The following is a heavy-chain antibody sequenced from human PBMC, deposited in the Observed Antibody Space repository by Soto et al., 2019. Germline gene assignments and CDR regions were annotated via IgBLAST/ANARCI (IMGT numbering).Heavy chain of an antibody. V-gene: IGHV1-18*01. D-gene: IGHD1-26*01. CDR2: INVYNGNT. CDR1: GYTFTNYG. Sequence: GASVKVSCKASGYTFTNYGISWVRQAPGQGLEWMGWINVYNGNTKYAQKVQGRVTMTTDTFTSTAYMEMSSLRSEDTAVYYCARGVTSGSFPPFDLWGQGTLVTSPQ. J-gene: IGHJ4*02. CDR3: ARGVTSGSFPPFDL.